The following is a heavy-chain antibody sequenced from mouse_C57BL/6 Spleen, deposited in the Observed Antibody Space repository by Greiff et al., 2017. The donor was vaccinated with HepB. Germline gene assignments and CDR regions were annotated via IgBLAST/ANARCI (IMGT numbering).Heavy chain of an antibody. CDR2: IRLKSDNYAT. Sequence: EVKVEESGGGLVQPGGSMKLSCVASGFTFSNYWMNWVRQSPEKGLEWVAQIRLKSDNYATHYAESVKGRFTISRDDSKSSVYLQMNHLRAEDTGIYYCTELGFAYWGQGTLVTVSA. J-gene: IGHJ3*01. CDR3: TELGFAY. V-gene: IGHV6-3*01. CDR1: GFTFSNYW. D-gene: IGHD4-1*01.